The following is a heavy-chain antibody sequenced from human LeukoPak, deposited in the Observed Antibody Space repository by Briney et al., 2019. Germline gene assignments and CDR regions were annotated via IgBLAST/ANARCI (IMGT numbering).Heavy chain of an antibody. Sequence: GESLKISCKASGYSFTSYWIGWVRQMSGKGLEWKGIINPSDSDTRYSPSFQGQVTISVDKSITTAYLQWSSLKASDTAMYYCARHVGSSDWYVWGQGTLVTVSP. CDR3: ARHVGSSDWYV. D-gene: IGHD6-19*01. V-gene: IGHV5-51*01. J-gene: IGHJ4*02. CDR1: GYSFTSYW. CDR2: INPSDSDT.